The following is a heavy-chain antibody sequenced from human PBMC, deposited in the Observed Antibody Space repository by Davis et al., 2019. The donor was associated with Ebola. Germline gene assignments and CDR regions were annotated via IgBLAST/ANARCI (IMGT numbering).Heavy chain of an antibody. V-gene: IGHV3-43*02. CDR2: ISGDGGST. Sequence: GGSLRLSCAASGFTFDDYAMHWVRQAPGKGLEWVSLISGDGGSTYYADSVKGRFTISRDNSKNSLYLQMNSLRTEDTAVYYCAREGSMVRGVMDYYYGMDVWGQGTTVTVSS. D-gene: IGHD3-10*01. J-gene: IGHJ6*02. CDR3: AREGSMVRGVMDYYYGMDV. CDR1: GFTFDDYA.